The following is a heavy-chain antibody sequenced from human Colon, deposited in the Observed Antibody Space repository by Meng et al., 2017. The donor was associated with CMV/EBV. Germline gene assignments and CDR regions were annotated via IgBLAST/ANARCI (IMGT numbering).Heavy chain of an antibody. CDR3: ARPLGYCSSTSCPPGY. CDR1: GFTFSTDT. D-gene: IGHD2-2*01. J-gene: IGHJ4*02. CDR2: ISSSSSYI. Sequence: GESLKISCAASGFTFSTDTMNWVRQAPGKGLEWVSSISSSSSYIYYADSVKGRFTISRDNAKNSLYLQMNSLRAEDTAVYYCARPLGYCSSTSCPPGYWGQGTLVTVSS. V-gene: IGHV3-21*01.